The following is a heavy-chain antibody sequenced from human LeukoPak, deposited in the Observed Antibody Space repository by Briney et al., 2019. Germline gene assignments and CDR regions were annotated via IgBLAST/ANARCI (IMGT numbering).Heavy chain of an antibody. CDR1: GFPFSTYW. J-gene: IGHJ4*02. CDR3: TRDSGLTGYDLLDY. CDR2: IKNDGSEK. V-gene: IGHV3-7*01. D-gene: IGHD5-12*01. Sequence: PGGSLRLSCAASGFPFSTYWITWVRQAPGKGLEGVANIKNDGSEKYYVDSVKGRFTISRDNAENSLFLQMNSLRVEDTAIYYCTRDSGLTGYDLLDYWGQGTLVTVSS.